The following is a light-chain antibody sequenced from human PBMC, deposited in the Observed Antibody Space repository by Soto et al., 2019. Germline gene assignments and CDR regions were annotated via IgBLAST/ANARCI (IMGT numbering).Light chain of an antibody. CDR1: SGDVGNYNY. CDR3: SSYAGSNQYV. CDR2: EVN. V-gene: IGLV2-8*01. Sequence: QSALTQPPSASGSPGQSVTISCTGTSGDVGNYNYVSWYQQLPGKAHKLMIYEVNQRPSAVPDRFSGSKSGNTASLTVSGLQAEDEAYYDCSSYAGSNQYVFGTGTKLTVL. J-gene: IGLJ1*01.